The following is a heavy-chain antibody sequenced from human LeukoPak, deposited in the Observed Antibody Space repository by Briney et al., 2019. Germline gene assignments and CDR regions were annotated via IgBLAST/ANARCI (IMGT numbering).Heavy chain of an antibody. V-gene: IGHV1-46*01. CDR1: GYTFTSYY. CDR3: ARASTYYDFWSGYYTAENYYYYMDV. Sequence: ASVKVSCKASGYTFTSYYMHWVRQAPGQGLEWMGIINPSGGSTSYAQKFQGRVTMTRDTSTSTVYMELSRLRSDDTAVYYCARASTYYDFWSGYYTAENYYYYMDVWGKGTTVTVSS. D-gene: IGHD3-3*01. J-gene: IGHJ6*03. CDR2: INPSGGST.